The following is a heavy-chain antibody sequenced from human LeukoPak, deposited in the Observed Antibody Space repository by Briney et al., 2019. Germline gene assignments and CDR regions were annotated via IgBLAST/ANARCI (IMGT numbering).Heavy chain of an antibody. CDR3: ATWRTFQYSSSLTFDY. V-gene: IGHV1-18*01. J-gene: IGHJ4*02. CDR2: ISAYNGNT. CDR1: GYTFTSYG. D-gene: IGHD6-6*01. Sequence: ASVKVSCKASGYTFTSYGISWVRQAPGQGLEWMGWISAYNGNTNYAQKLQGRVTMTTDTSTSTAYMELRSLRSDDTAVYYCATWRTFQYSSSLTFDYWGQGTLVTVSS.